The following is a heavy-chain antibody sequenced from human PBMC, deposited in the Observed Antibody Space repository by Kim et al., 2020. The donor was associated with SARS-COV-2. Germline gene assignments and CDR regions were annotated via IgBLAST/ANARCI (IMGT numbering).Heavy chain of an antibody. D-gene: IGHD6-13*01. CDR1: GFTFSSYG. CDR2: ISYDGSNK. Sequence: GGSLRLSCAASGFTFSSYGMHWVRQAPGKGLEWVAVISYDGSNKYYADSVKGRFTISRDNSKNTLYLQMNSLRAEDTAVYYCARDSSYSSSWYPGVGDHDYWGQGTLVTVSS. J-gene: IGHJ4*02. CDR3: ARDSSYSSSWYPGVGDHDY. V-gene: IGHV3-33*05.